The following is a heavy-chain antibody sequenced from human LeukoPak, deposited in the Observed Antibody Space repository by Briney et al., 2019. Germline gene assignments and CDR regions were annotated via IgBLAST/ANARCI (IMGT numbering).Heavy chain of an antibody. D-gene: IGHD3-10*01. V-gene: IGHV3-23*01. CDR1: GFTFSSYA. CDR3: AKPQLQGAFDI. CDR2: ITGGGDNT. Sequence: GGSLRLSCAASGFTFSSYAMGWVRQAPGKGLEWVSTITGGGDNTYYADSVKGRFTVSRDNSKNTLSLQMTSLRAEDTAVYYCAKPQLQGAFDIWGQGTMVKVSS. J-gene: IGHJ3*02.